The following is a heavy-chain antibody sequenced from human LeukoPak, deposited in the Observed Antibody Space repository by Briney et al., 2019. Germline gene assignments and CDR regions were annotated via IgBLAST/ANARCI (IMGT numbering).Heavy chain of an antibody. D-gene: IGHD6-6*01. CDR1: GFTFSSYG. J-gene: IGHJ4*02. CDR3: AREASSSYGY. Sequence: GGSLRLSCAASGFTFSSYGMHWVRQAPGKGLEWVAFIRYDGSNKYYADSVKGRFTISRDNAKNTLYLQMNSLRAEDTAVYYCAREASSSYGYWGRGTLVTVSS. CDR2: IRYDGSNK. V-gene: IGHV3-30*02.